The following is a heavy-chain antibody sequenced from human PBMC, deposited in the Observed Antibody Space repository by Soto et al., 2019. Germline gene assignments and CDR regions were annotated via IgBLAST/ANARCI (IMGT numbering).Heavy chain of an antibody. CDR3: ARALYCSGGSCPSAYYYYMDV. CDR2: IYHSGST. V-gene: IGHV4-4*02. D-gene: IGHD2-15*01. CDR1: SGSISSSNW. J-gene: IGHJ6*03. Sequence: QVQLQESGPGLVKPSGTLSLACAVSSGSISSSNWWGWVRQPPGKGLEWIGEIYHSGSTNYNPSLKSRGTISVDKSKDQFSLKLSSVNAADTAVYYCARALYCSGGSCPSAYYYYMDVWGKGTTVTVSS.